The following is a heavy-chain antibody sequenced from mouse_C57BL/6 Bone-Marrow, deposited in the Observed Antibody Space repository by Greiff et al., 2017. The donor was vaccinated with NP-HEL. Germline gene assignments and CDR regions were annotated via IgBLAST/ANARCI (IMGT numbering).Heavy chain of an antibody. Sequence: VQLQQPGPELVKPGASVKISCKASGYSFTDYNMNWVKQSNGKSLEWIGVINPNYGTTSYNQKFKGKATLTVDQSSSTAYMQLNSLTSEDSAVYYCALHYGSSPAWFAYWGQGTLVTVSA. CDR2: INPNYGTT. J-gene: IGHJ3*01. V-gene: IGHV1-39*01. CDR3: ALHYGSSPAWFAY. D-gene: IGHD1-1*01. CDR1: GYSFTDYN.